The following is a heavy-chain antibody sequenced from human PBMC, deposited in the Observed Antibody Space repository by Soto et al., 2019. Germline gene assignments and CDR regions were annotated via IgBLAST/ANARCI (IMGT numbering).Heavy chain of an antibody. V-gene: IGHV3-23*01. CDR1: GFPFSTSA. J-gene: IGHJ6*02. D-gene: IGHD1-26*01. CDR3: GKYCGSYPVYNGMNV. Sequence: EVQLLESGGGLVQPGGSLRLSCAASGFPFSTSAMNWVRQAPGKGLEWVSIISGTSDAAYYAESVKGRFTSSRDNSKNTLYLQMNSLRAEDTAVYYCGKYCGSYPVYNGMNVWGQGTTVTVSS. CDR2: ISGTSDAA.